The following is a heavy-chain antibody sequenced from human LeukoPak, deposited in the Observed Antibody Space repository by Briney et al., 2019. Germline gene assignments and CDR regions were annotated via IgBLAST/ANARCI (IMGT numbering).Heavy chain of an antibody. CDR1: GFTFSSYA. V-gene: IGHV3-64*01. J-gene: IGHJ3*02. Sequence: GGSLRLSCAASGFTFSSYAMHWVRQAPGKGLEYVSAISSNGGSTYYANSVKGRFTISRDNSKNTLYLQMGSLRAEDMAVYYCARGGYNWNYVAFDIWGQGTMVTVSS. CDR3: ARGGYNWNYVAFDI. CDR2: ISSNGGST. D-gene: IGHD1-7*01.